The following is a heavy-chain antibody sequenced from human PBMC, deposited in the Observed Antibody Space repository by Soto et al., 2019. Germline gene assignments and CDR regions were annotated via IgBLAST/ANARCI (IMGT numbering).Heavy chain of an antibody. J-gene: IGHJ5*02. CDR3: ARGGPSSKWLDP. V-gene: IGHV4-59*02. CDR1: GGSVSSYY. CDR2: IYNGGTT. Sequence: QVQLQESGPGLMKPSETLSLTCTVSGGSVSSYYWSWVRQPPGKRPEWIAYIYNGGTTNYNPSLKSRLTISLDTSKNQFSLKLSSVIAADTAVYFCARGGPSSKWLDPWGQGIQVTVSS.